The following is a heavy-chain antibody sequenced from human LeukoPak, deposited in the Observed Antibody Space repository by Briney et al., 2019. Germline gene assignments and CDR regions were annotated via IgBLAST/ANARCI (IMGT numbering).Heavy chain of an antibody. V-gene: IGHV3-74*01. D-gene: IGHD3-10*01. CDR3: ARDMGVPLLWFGEWAPYYYYYYMDV. CDR1: GFTFSSYA. CDR2: INSDGSST. Sequence: GGSLRLPCAASGFTFSSYAMSWVRQAPGKGLVWVSRINSDGSSTSYADSVKGRFTISRDNAKNTLYLQMNSLRAEDTAVYYCARDMGVPLLWFGEWAPYYYYYYMDVWGKGTTVTISS. J-gene: IGHJ6*03.